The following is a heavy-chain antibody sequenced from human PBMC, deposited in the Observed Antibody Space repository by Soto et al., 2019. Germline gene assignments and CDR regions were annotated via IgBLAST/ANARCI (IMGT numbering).Heavy chain of an antibody. CDR1: GYTFTSYW. CDR2: IYPGDSES. V-gene: IGHV5-51*01. Sequence: GESLKISCQGSGYTFTSYWIGWMRQMPGQGLEWMGVIYPGDSESRYSPSFQGQVTISVDKSISTAYLHWSSLKASDTAMYYCARHPSGYYYGTEFDYWGRGTLVTVSS. D-gene: IGHD5-18*01. CDR3: ARHPSGYYYGTEFDY. J-gene: IGHJ4*02.